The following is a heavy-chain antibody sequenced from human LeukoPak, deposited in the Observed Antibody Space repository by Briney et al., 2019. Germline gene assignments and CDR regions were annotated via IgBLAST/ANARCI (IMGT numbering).Heavy chain of an antibody. D-gene: IGHD3-22*01. CDR3: ARGGITMIVVVTPYYFDY. CDR2: ISVYNGNT. V-gene: IGHV1-18*01. J-gene: IGHJ4*02. Sequence: ASVKVSCKASGYTFSSYGISWVRQAPGQGLEWMGWISVYNGNTNYAQKLQGRVTMTTDTSTSTAYMELSRLRSDDTAVYYCARGGITMIVVVTPYYFDYWGQGTLVTVSS. CDR1: GYTFSSYG.